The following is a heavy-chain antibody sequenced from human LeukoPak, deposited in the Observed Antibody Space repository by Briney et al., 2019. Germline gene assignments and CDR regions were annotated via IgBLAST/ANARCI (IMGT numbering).Heavy chain of an antibody. V-gene: IGHV4-61*01. CDR3: ARESSTPGWVQLPIFDY. CDR1: GCSVSSGSYY. J-gene: IGHJ4*02. Sequence: SETLSLTCTVSGCSVSSGSYYWSWIRQPPGKGLEWIVYIYYSGSTNYNPSLKSRVTISVDTSKNQFSLKLSSVTAADTAVYYCARESSTPGWVQLPIFDYWGQGTLVTVSS. CDR2: IYYSGST. D-gene: IGHD5-18*01.